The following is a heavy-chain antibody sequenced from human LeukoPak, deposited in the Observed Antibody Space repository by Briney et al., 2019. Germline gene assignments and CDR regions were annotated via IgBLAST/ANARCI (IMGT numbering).Heavy chain of an antibody. CDR3: ATVSEY. CDR2: INNDGTAK. J-gene: IGHJ4*02. CDR1: GFTFNYFW. V-gene: IGHV3-74*01. Sequence: GGSLRLSCAASGFTFNYFWMHWVRQVPGKGLEWVSGINNDGTAKYYADSVKGRFTISRDNAKNTVYLQMNGLRAEDTTVYYCATVSEYWGQGTLVTVSS.